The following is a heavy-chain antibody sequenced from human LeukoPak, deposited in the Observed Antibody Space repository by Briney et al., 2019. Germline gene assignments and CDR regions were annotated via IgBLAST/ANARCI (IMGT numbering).Heavy chain of an antibody. J-gene: IGHJ3*02. CDR1: GFTFSSFE. CDR2: ISGSGTNI. V-gene: IGHV3-48*03. D-gene: IGHD6-19*01. Sequence: GGSLRLSCAASGFTFSSFEMNWVRQAPGKGLEGVSYISGSGTNIYYADSVKGRFTISRDNAKNSLSLQMNSLRAEDTAIYYCAREAVPGGRGDTFDIWGQGTMVTVSS. CDR3: AREAVPGGRGDTFDI.